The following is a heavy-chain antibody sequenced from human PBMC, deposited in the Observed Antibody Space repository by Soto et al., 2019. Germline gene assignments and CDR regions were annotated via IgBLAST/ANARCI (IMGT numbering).Heavy chain of an antibody. D-gene: IGHD3-3*01. V-gene: IGHV4-31*03. CDR3: ARGVLRFLEWLSLYYYYGMDV. J-gene: IGHJ6*02. Sequence: QVQLQESGPGLVKPSQTLSLTCTVSGGSISSGGYYWSWIRQHPGKGLEWIGYIYYSGSTYYNPSLKSRVTISVDTSKTQFSLKLSSVTAADTAVYYCARGVLRFLEWLSLYYYYGMDVWGQGTTVTVSS. CDR1: GGSISSGGYY. CDR2: IYYSGST.